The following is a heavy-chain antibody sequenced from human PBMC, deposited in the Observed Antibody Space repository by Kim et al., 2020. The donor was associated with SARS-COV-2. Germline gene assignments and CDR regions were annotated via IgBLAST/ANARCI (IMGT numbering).Heavy chain of an antibody. CDR3: ARVPLHFDGFDS. CDR2: VNQSGRT. Sequence: SETLSLTCAVYGGSLSGNYWTWIRQPPGKGLEWIGEVNQSGRTKFYDPSLESRVTISVDTSRNQFSLSLTSVTAADTAVYYCARVPLHFDGFDSWGQETLVTVSS. V-gene: IGHV4-34*01. J-gene: IGHJ4*02. CDR1: GGSLSGNY. D-gene: IGHD2-8*01.